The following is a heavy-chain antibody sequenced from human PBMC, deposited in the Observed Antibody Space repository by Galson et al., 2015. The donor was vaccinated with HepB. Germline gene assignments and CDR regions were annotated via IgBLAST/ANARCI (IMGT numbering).Heavy chain of an antibody. Sequence: LRLSCAASGFSFSTYAMSWVRQAPGKGLEWVSVISGSGDSTNYADSVKGRFTISRDNSKNTLYLQMNSLRAEDTAVYYCAKVLNIVVVTMDVWGKGTTVTVSS. D-gene: IGHD2-2*01. CDR1: GFSFSTYA. CDR3: AKVLNIVVVTMDV. CDR2: ISGSGDST. V-gene: IGHV3-23*01. J-gene: IGHJ6*03.